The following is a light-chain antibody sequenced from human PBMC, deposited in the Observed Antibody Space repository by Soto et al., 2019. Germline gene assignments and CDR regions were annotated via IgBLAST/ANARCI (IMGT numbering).Light chain of an antibody. CDR3: CSYAGSRTFV. CDR2: EGH. Sequence: QSALAQPASVSGSPGQSITISCTGASGYVGTYSLVSWYQQHPGKAPKVVIYEGHKRPSGVPDRFSGSTSVNTASLTISGLRAEDEAHYHCCSYAGSRTFVFGGGTKLTVL. CDR1: SGYVGTYSL. V-gene: IGLV2-23*01. J-gene: IGLJ3*02.